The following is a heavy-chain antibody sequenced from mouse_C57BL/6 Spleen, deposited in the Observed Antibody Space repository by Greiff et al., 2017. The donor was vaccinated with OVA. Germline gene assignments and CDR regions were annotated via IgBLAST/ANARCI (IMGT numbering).Heavy chain of an antibody. CDR1: GFTFSSYA. CDR2: ISDGGSYT. CDR3: ARRTGHYFDY. V-gene: IGHV5-4*03. Sequence: EVKLMESGGGLVKPGGSLKLSCAASGFTFSSYAMSWVRQTPEKRLEWVATISDGGSYTYYPDNVKGRFTISRDNAKNNLYLQMSHLKSEDTAMYYCARRTGHYFDYWGQGTTLTVSS. D-gene: IGHD4-1*01. J-gene: IGHJ2*01.